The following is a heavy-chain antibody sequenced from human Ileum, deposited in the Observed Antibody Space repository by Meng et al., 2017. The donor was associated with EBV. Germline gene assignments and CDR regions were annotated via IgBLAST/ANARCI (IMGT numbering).Heavy chain of an antibody. V-gene: IGHV4-59*08. Sequence: QVQPRGSGPGLVKPSEPLSLTCTVSGGSISSYYWSWIRQPPGKGLEWIGYIYYSGSTNYNPSLKSRVTISVDTSKNQFSLNLSSVTAADMAVYYCARGGWSLDYWGQGTLVTVSS. CDR1: GGSISSYY. D-gene: IGHD2-15*01. J-gene: IGHJ4*02. CDR3: ARGGWSLDY. CDR2: IYYSGST.